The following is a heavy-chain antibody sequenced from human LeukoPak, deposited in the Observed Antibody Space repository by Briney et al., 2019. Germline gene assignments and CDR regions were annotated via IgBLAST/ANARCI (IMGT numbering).Heavy chain of an antibody. D-gene: IGHD5-18*01. Sequence: GGSLRLSCAASGFTFSSYWMSWVRQAPGKGLERVANIKQDGSEKYYVDSVKGRFTISRDNAKNSLYLQMNSLRAEDTAVYYCARDLSGVTGYTYGRGIDYWGQGTLVTVSS. V-gene: IGHV3-7*01. CDR2: IKQDGSEK. CDR1: GFTFSSYW. J-gene: IGHJ4*02. CDR3: ARDLSGVTGYTYGRGIDY.